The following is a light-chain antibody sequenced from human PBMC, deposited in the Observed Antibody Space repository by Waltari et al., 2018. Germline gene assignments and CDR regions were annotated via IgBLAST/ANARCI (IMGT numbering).Light chain of an antibody. CDR1: SSDAETLNL. CDR3: CSYAGGRTWV. J-gene: IGLJ3*02. Sequence: QSAPTQPASVSGSPGQSITISCTGFSSDAETLNLFFWYQQHPGKAPKLIIYGVTKRPSDISYRFSGSKSGNTASLTISGLQAEDEADYYCCSYAGGRTWVFGGGTKLTVL. V-gene: IGLV2-23*02. CDR2: GVT.